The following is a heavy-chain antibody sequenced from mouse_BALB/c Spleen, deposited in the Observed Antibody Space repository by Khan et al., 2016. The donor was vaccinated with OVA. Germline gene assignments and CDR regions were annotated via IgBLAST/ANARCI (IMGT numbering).Heavy chain of an antibody. D-gene: IGHD1-3*01. CDR2: ISTYYGDV. V-gene: IGHV1S137*01. J-gene: IGHJ3*01. CDR3: TIGAGCSGIAY. Sequence: QVQLKQSGAELVRPGVSVKISCKGSGYTFTDFTIHWVKQSHALSLEWIGVISTYYGDVTYKQKFKGKGTMTVDKSSRTTYMEIARLTYEDSATYSSTIGAGCSGIAYWGQGTLVTVS. CDR1: GYTFTDFT.